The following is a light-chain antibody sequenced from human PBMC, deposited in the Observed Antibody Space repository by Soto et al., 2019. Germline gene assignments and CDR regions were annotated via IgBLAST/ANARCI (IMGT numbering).Light chain of an antibody. Sequence: DIQMTQSPSSLSSSVGYRVTITCRASQSISSYLNWYQQKPGKAPKLLIYAASSLQSGVPSRFSGSGSGTDFTLTISSLQPEDFATYYCQQSYSTPRPFGGGTKV. CDR1: QSISSY. CDR2: AAS. J-gene: IGKJ4*01. V-gene: IGKV1-39*01. CDR3: QQSYSTPRP.